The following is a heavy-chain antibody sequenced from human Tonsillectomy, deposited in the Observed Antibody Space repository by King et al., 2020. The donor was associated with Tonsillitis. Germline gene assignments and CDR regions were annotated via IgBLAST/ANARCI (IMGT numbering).Heavy chain of an antibody. D-gene: IGHD2-15*01. CDR1: GFSFRSYA. V-gene: IGHV3-30*15. CDR3: ARDRKDYYDY. J-gene: IGHJ4*02. Sequence: VQLVESGGGVVQPGRSLRLSCAASGFSFRSYARHWVRQAPGQGREWVAFISSDGSNEYYADSVKGRFTISRDNSKNTLYLQMSSLGAEDTAGYYFARDRKDYYDYWGQGTLVTVSS. CDR2: ISSDGSNE.